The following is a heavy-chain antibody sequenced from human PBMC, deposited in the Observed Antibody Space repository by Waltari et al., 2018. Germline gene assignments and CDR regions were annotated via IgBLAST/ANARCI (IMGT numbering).Heavy chain of an antibody. CDR3: ARARVRSVVVAATRYGMDV. Sequence: QVQLQQWGAGLLKPSETLSLTCAVYGGSFSGYYWSWIRQPPGKRLEWIGEINHSGSTNYNPSLKSRVTISVDTSKNQFSLKLSSVTAADTAVYYCARARVRSVVVAATRYGMDVWGQGTTVTVSS. CDR2: INHSGST. D-gene: IGHD2-15*01. V-gene: IGHV4-34*01. J-gene: IGHJ6*02. CDR1: GGSFSGYY.